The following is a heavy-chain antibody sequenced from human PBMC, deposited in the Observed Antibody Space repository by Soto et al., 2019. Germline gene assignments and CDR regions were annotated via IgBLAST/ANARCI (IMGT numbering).Heavy chain of an antibody. V-gene: IGHV3-7*01. D-gene: IGHD6-6*01. Sequence: EVQLVESGGGLVQPGGSLRLSCAASGFTFNRYWMGWVRQAPGKGPEWLANIKQDGSERYYVDSVKGRFTISRDNVKNSVYLHMNSLRAADTAVYYCTRTISALPGDDYWGQGTLVTVSS. J-gene: IGHJ4*02. CDR3: TRTISALPGDDY. CDR1: GFTFNRYW. CDR2: IKQDGSER.